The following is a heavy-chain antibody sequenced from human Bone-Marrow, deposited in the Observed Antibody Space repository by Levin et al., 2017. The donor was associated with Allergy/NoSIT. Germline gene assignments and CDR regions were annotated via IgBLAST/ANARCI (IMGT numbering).Heavy chain of an antibody. V-gene: IGHV3-23*01. D-gene: IGHD6-6*01. J-gene: IGHJ4*02. CDR2: ISESDGRT. CDR1: GFTFTNYA. CDR3: SSREYRSSSYY. Sequence: PGGSLRLSCAASGFTFTNYAMSWVRQAPGKGLEWVSGISESDGRTFYADSVRGRFTISKDNSKNMLYLEMNSLRAEDTALYYCSSREYRSSSYYWGQGALVTVSS.